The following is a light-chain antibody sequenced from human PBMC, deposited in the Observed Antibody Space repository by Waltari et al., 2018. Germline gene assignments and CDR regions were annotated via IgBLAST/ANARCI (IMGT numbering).Light chain of an antibody. J-gene: IGLJ3*02. Sequence: QSGLTQSPSASGTPGQSVTISCSGGASNIGSYNVYWYQQLPGTAPKLLIYRDDRRPSGFPPRFSGSKAVTSASLTISGLRSEDAADYYCAAWDDILTAWVFGGGTKLTVL. CDR1: ASNIGSYN. CDR3: AAWDDILTAWV. V-gene: IGLV1-47*01. CDR2: RDD.